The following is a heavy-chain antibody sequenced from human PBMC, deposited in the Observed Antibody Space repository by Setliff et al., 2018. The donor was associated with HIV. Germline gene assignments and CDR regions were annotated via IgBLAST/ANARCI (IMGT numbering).Heavy chain of an antibody. Sequence: SETLSLTCTVSGGSISSGSYYWTWIRQPPGKGLEWIGYIYYSGSTNYNPSLKSRVTISVDTSKNQFSLRLSSVTAADTAVYYCATSGYSYAFNWFDPWGQGTLVTVSS. CDR2: IYYSGST. CDR3: ATSGYSYAFNWFDP. V-gene: IGHV4-61*01. J-gene: IGHJ5*02. CDR1: GGSISSGSYY. D-gene: IGHD5-18*01.